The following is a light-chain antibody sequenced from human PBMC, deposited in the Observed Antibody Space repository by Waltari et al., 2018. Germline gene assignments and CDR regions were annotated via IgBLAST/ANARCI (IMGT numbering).Light chain of an antibody. Sequence: EIVLTQSPGTLSLSPGEGATLPCRASQGVGKYLAWYQQRPGQAPRLLLYHASLRATGIPDRFSGSGSGTDFSLTISRLEPEDFAVYYCQEYDFLPATFGQGTTVEIK. J-gene: IGKJ1*01. CDR2: HAS. V-gene: IGKV3-20*01. CDR1: QGVGKY. CDR3: QEYDFLPAT.